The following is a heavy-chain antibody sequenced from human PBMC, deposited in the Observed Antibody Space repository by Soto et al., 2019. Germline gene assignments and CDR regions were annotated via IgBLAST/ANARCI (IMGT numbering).Heavy chain of an antibody. D-gene: IGHD2-8*02. V-gene: IGHV3-9*01. CDR3: TRGYCTVGSCAFDI. Sequence: EEQLVESGGALVQPGGSLRLSCVASGFTFHDHAMHWVRQVPGKGLEWVSFITWNGGSLAYADSIKGRFTISRDNAKNSLYPQMNSLRAEDTAFYYCTRGYCTVGSCAFDIWGQGTVVTVSS. CDR1: GFTFHDHA. CDR2: ITWNGGSL. J-gene: IGHJ3*02.